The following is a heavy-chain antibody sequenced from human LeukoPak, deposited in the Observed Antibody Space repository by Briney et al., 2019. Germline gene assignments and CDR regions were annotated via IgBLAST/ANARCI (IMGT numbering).Heavy chain of an antibody. V-gene: IGHV4-38-2*02. CDR1: GYSITTGGY. D-gene: IGHD3-16*01. CDR3: ARNKVMALAHYFDY. CDR2: FYYSGTT. Sequence: SETLSLTCTVSGYSITTGGYWGWVRQPPGKGLEWIGTFYYSGTTYYNPSPKSRVTIAIDTSKSQISLKLSSVTAADTAVYYCARNKVMALAHYFDYWGQGTLVTVSS. J-gene: IGHJ4*02.